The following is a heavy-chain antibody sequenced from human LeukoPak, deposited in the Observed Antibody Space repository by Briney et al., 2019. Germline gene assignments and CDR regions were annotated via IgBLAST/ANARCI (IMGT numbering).Heavy chain of an antibody. J-gene: IGHJ3*02. Sequence: SETLSLTCTVSGGSISSYYWSWIRQPPGKGLVWIGYIYYSGSTNYNPSLKSRVTISVDTSKNQFSLKLSSVTAADTAVYYCARDRGYCSSTSCYVRRNDAFDIWGQGTMVTVSS. D-gene: IGHD2-2*01. CDR2: IYYSGST. CDR3: ARDRGYCSSTSCYVRRNDAFDI. V-gene: IGHV4-59*01. CDR1: GGSISSYY.